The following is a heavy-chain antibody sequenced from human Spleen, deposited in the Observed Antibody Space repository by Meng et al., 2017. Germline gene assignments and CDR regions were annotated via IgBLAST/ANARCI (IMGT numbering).Heavy chain of an antibody. CDR1: GFTFSDYY. CDR2: ISSSGSTI. D-gene: IGHD3-22*01. J-gene: IGHJ4*02. V-gene: IGHV3-11*01. Sequence: GESLKISCAASGFTFSDYYMSWIRQAPGKGLEWVSYISSSGSTIYYADSVKGRFTTSRDNAKNSLYLQMNSLRAEDTAVYYCAREAGLYDSSGYYPDYWGQGTLVTVSS. CDR3: AREAGLYDSSGYYPDY.